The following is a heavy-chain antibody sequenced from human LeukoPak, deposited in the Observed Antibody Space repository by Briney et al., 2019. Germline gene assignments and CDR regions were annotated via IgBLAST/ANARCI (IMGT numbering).Heavy chain of an antibody. D-gene: IGHD6-19*01. V-gene: IGHV3-20*04. CDR3: AGGLSGYYYYYMDV. CDR2: INWNGGST. Sequence: GCSLTLSCAPSGFTFDDYGMSWVRQAPATGLEWVAGINWNGGSTGYADSVKGRFTISRANAKNSLYLQMSSLRAEDTALYYCAGGLSGYYYYYMDVWGKGTAVTVSS. CDR1: GFTFDDYG. J-gene: IGHJ6*03.